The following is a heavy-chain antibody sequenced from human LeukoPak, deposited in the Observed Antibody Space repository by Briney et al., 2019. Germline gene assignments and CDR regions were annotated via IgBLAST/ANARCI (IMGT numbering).Heavy chain of an antibody. J-gene: IGHJ4*02. V-gene: IGHV1-69*06. Sequence: ASVKVSCKASGDTFSSFTISWVRQAPGQGLEWMGGIIPIFDSAIYAQKFKGIVTITADKSTSTVYMQLSSLKSEDTAVYYCARVGDAFGGGRYYFDYWGQGTLVTVSS. CDR2: IIPIFDSA. D-gene: IGHD3-16*01. CDR3: ARVGDAFGGGRYYFDY. CDR1: GDTFSSFT.